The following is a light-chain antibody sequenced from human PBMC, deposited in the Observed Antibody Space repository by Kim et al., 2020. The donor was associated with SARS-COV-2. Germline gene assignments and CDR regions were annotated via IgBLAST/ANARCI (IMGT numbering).Light chain of an antibody. V-gene: IGKV3-20*01. CDR2: GAS. J-gene: IGKJ4*01. CDR3: QQYGRSIT. CDR1: QSVSSSY. Sequence: SLSPGERATPSCRASQSVSSSYLAWYQHKPGQAPRLLIYGASSRATGIPDRFSGSGSGTDFTLTISRLEPEDSAVYYCQQYGRSITFGGGTKLEI.